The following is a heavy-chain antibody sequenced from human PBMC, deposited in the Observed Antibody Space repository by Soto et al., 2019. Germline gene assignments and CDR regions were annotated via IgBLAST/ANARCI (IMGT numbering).Heavy chain of an antibody. CDR3: AREPSVYSHRFDYYYGMDV. J-gene: IGHJ6*02. D-gene: IGHD4-4*01. Sequence: SETLSLTCTVSGGSISSYYWSWIRQPAGKGLEWIGRIYTSGSTNYNPSLKSRVTMSVDTSKNQFSLKLSSVTAADTAVYYCAREPSVYSHRFDYYYGMDVWGQGTTVTV. V-gene: IGHV4-4*07. CDR1: GGSISSYY. CDR2: IYTSGST.